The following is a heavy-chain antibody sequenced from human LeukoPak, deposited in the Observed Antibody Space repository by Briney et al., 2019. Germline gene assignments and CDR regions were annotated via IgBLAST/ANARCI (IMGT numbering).Heavy chain of an antibody. CDR2: INHSGST. CDR3: ARGPRIAVAGI. D-gene: IGHD6-19*01. CDR1: GGSFSGYY. V-gene: IGHV4-34*01. J-gene: IGHJ4*02. Sequence: PSETLSLTCAVYGGSFSGYYWNWIRQPPGKGLEWIGEINHSGSTNYNPSLKSRVTISVATSKNQFSLKLSSVTAADTAVYYCARGPRIAVAGIWGQGTLVTVSS.